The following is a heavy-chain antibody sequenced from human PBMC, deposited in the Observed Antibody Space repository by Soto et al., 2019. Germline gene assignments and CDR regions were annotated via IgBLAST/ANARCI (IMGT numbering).Heavy chain of an antibody. J-gene: IGHJ4*02. Sequence: PSETLSLTCTVSGGSISSGGYYWSWIRQHPGKGLEWIGYIYYSGSTYYNPSLKSRVTISVDTSKNQFSLKLSSVTAADTAVYYCAWVEHSSGYYYLFDYWGQGTLVTVSS. D-gene: IGHD3-22*01. CDR1: GGSISSGGYY. CDR2: IYYSGST. CDR3: AWVEHSSGYYYLFDY. V-gene: IGHV4-31*03.